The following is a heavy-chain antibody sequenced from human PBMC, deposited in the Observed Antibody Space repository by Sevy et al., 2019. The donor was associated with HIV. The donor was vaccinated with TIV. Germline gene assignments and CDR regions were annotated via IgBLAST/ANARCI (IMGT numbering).Heavy chain of an antibody. J-gene: IGHJ5*02. CDR1: GYTFTSYG. CDR3: AGLLEDYDFWSGYYSKNWFDP. D-gene: IGHD3-3*01. V-gene: IGHV1-18*03. Sequence: ASVKVSCKASGYTFTSYGISWVRQAPGQGLEWMGWISAYNGNTNYAQKLQGRVTMTTDTSTCTAYMGLRSLRSDDLADYYCAGLLEDYDFWSGYYSKNWFDPWGQGTLVTVSS. CDR2: ISAYNGNT.